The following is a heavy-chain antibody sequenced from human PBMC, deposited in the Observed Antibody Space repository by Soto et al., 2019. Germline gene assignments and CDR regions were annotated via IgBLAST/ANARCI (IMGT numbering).Heavy chain of an antibody. D-gene: IGHD1-26*01. CDR2: IYHSGST. V-gene: IGHV4-30-2*01. Sequence: PSETLSLTCAVSGGPISSGGYSWSWIRQPPGKGLEWIGYIYHSGSTYYNPSLKSRVTISVDTSKNQFSLKLSSVTAADTAVYYCERRWGGVFDIWGQGTMVT. CDR1: GGPISSGGYS. CDR3: ERRWGGVFDI. J-gene: IGHJ3*02.